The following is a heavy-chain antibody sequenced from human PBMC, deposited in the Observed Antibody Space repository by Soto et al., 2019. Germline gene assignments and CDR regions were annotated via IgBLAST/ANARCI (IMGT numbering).Heavy chain of an antibody. CDR1: GYSFTSYW. CDR2: IYPGDSDT. J-gene: IGHJ6*01. D-gene: IGHD2-21*02. CDR3: ARDKYIVVVTANLKNYYYYGMDV. Sequence: PRESLKISCKGSGYSFTSYWIGWVRQMPGKGLEWMGIIYPGDSDTRYSPSFQGQVTISADKSISTAYLQWSSLKASDTAMYYCARDKYIVVVTANLKNYYYYGMDVWGQGTTVTVSS. V-gene: IGHV5-51*01.